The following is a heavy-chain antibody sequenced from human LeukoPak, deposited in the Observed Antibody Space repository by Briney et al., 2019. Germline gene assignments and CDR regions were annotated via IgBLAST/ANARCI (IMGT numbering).Heavy chain of an antibody. Sequence: PGRSLRLSCAASGFTFSSYGMHWVRQAPGKGLEWVVVISYDGSKKYYADSVKGRFRISRDNSKNTLYLEMNSLRAEDTAVYYCAKDCIAVVGDAFDIWGQGTMVTVSS. CDR3: AKDCIAVVGDAFDI. CDR2: ISYDGSKK. CDR1: GFTFSSYG. J-gene: IGHJ3*02. V-gene: IGHV3-30*18. D-gene: IGHD6-19*01.